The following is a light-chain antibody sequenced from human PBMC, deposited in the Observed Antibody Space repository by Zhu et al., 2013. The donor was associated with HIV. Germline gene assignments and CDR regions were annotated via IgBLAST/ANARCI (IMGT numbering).Light chain of an antibody. CDR1: QSVATY. J-gene: IGKJ1*01. CDR2: SAS. CDR3: QQSFVSPWT. V-gene: IGKV1-39*01. Sequence: DIQMTQSSSSLSASVGERVTITCRASQSVATYLNWYQQKPGNAPRLLIYSASSLYHGVPSRFSGSGSGTDFSLTIDSLHLEDFATYYCQQSFVSPWTFGQGTRVEI.